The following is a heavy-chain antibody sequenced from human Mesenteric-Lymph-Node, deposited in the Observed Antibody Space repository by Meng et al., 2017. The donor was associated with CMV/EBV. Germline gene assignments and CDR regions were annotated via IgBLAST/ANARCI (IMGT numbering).Heavy chain of an antibody. Sequence: GESLKISCAASGFTFSSYGMHWVRQAPGKGLEWVAVIWYDGSNKYYADSVKGRFTISRDNSKNTLYLQMNSLRAEDTAVYFCANDNSGSYFPLDYWGQGTLVTVSS. D-gene: IGHD3-10*01. CDR1: GFTFSSYG. CDR3: ANDNSGSYFPLDY. V-gene: IGHV3-33*06. CDR2: IWYDGSNK. J-gene: IGHJ4*02.